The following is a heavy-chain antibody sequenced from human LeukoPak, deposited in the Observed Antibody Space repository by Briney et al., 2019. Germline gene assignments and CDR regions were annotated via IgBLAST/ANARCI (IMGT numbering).Heavy chain of an antibody. CDR3: ARTFLSGDGYKVGYFDY. D-gene: IGHD5-24*01. V-gene: IGHV3-53*01. Sequence: GRSLRLSCAASGLTVSTNYMSWVRQAPGKGLEWVSLIYSTGSTYYADSVKGRFTISRDNSKNTLYLQMSSLTAEDTAAYYCARTFLSGDGYKVGYFDYWGQGTLVTVSS. CDR1: GLTVSTNY. J-gene: IGHJ4*02. CDR2: IYSTGST.